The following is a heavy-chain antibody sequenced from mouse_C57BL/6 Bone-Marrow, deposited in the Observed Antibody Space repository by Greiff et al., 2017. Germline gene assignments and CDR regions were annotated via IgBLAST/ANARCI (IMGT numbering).Heavy chain of an antibody. D-gene: IGHD4-1*01. CDR3: ARWDWDVPYFDY. CDR2: IIPSNGGT. Sequence: QVQLQQPGTELVKPGASVKLSCKASGYTFTSYWMHWVKQRPGQGLDWIGNIIPSNGGTNSNTKFTRKAPLTEDKTSGTAYMQLSSLTSEDSAVYYCARWDWDVPYFDYWGQGTTLTVSS. CDR1: GYTFTSYW. J-gene: IGHJ2*01. V-gene: IGHV1-53*01.